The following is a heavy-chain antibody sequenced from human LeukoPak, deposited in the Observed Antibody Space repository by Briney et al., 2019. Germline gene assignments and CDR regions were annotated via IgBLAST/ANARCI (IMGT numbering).Heavy chain of an antibody. CDR3: ARKAVERKEGRENFFDY. CDR2: IYSGGST. Sequence: GGSLRLSCAASGFTISSNYMSWVRQAPGKGLEWVSVIYSGGSTYYADSVKGRFTISRDNSKNTLYLQMNSLRAEDTAVYYCARKAVERKEGRENFFDYWGQGTLVTVSS. V-gene: IGHV3-53*01. J-gene: IGHJ4*02. CDR1: GFTISSNY. D-gene: IGHD6-19*01.